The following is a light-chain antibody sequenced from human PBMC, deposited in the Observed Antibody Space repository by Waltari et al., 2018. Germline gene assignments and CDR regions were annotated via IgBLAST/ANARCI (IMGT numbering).Light chain of an antibody. J-gene: IGLJ3*02. V-gene: IGLV2-11*01. CDR3: CSNAGTLAWV. Sequence: QSTLTQPRSVSGSPGQSVTISCTGTSRDVGIYNRLSWYQQSPGPAPRLIIYEVYNRPSGAPDRFSGSKSGNTASLTISGLQAEDEADYYCCSNAGTLAWVFAGGTKLTVL. CDR1: SRDVGIYNR. CDR2: EVY.